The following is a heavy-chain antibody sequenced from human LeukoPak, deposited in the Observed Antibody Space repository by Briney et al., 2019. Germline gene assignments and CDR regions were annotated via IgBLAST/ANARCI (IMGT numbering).Heavy chain of an antibody. J-gene: IGHJ5*02. CDR1: GYSISSGYY. Sequence: SETLSLTCTVSGYSISSGYYWGWIRPPPGKGLEWIGSIYHSGSTYYNPSLKSRVTISVDTSKNQFSLKLSSVTAADTAVYYCARHLTGYYESWFDPWGQGTLVTVSS. D-gene: IGHD3-9*01. CDR2: IYHSGST. CDR3: ARHLTGYYESWFDP. V-gene: IGHV4-38-2*02.